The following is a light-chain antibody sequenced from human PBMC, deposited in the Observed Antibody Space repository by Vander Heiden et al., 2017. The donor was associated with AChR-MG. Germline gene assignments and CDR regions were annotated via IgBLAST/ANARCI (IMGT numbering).Light chain of an antibody. Sequence: DIQMTQSPSSLSASVGDRVTITCRASQGISNYLAWYQQKPGKVPKLLIYAASTLQSGVPSRFSGSGSGTDFTLTISSLQPEDVATYYCQKDNSAPAPTFRGGTKVEIK. CDR3: QKDNSAPAPT. J-gene: IGKJ4*01. CDR1: QGISNY. CDR2: AAS. V-gene: IGKV1-27*01.